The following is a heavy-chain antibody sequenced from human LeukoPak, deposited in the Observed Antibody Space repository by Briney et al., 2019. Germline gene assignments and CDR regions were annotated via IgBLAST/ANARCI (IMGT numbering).Heavy chain of an antibody. Sequence: PGGSLRLSCAASGFTFSSYAMHWVRQAPGKGLEYVSAISSNGGSTYYANSVKGRFTISRDNSKNTLYLQMGSLRAEDMAVYYCARESRSYDSSGYYPQGNFDYWGQGTLVTVSS. CDR3: ARESRSYDSSGYYPQGNFDY. V-gene: IGHV3-64*01. CDR2: ISSNGGST. D-gene: IGHD3-22*01. CDR1: GFTFSSYA. J-gene: IGHJ4*02.